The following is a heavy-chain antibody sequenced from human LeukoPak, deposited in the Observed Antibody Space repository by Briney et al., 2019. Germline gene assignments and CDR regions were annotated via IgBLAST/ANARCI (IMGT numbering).Heavy chain of an antibody. CDR1: GFTFSSYA. V-gene: IGHV3-23*01. CDR2: ISGSGGST. Sequence: GGSLRLSCAASGFTFSSYAMSWVRQAPGKGLEWVSAISGSGGSTYYADSVKGRFTISRDNSKNTLYLQMNSLRAEDTAVYYCAKGLSVVVPAAKEGGVDYWGQGTLVTVSS. D-gene: IGHD2-2*01. CDR3: AKGLSVVVPAAKEGGVDY. J-gene: IGHJ4*02.